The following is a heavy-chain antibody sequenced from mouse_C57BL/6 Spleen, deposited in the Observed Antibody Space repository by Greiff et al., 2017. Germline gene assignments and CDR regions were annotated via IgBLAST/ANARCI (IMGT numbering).Heavy chain of an antibody. CDR2: IYPGSGNT. V-gene: IGHV1-66*01. CDR1: GYSFTSYY. J-gene: IGHJ1*03. Sequence: VQLQQSGPELVKPGASVKISCKASGYSFTSYYIHWVKQRPGQGLEWIGWIYPGSGNTKYNEKFKGKATLTADTSSSTAYMQLSSLTSEDSAVYYCAREGYYGSRDYWYFDVWGTGTTVTVSS. D-gene: IGHD1-1*01. CDR3: AREGYYGSRDYWYFDV.